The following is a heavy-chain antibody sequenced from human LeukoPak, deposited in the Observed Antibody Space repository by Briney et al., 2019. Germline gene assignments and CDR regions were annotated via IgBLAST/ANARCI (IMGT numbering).Heavy chain of an antibody. Sequence: ASVKVSCKASGHTFTGYYMHWVRQAPGQRLEWMGWINPNSGGTNYAQKFQGRVTMTRDTSISTAYMELSRLRSDDTAVYYCATDPRTTVFGTFRYYYMDVWGEGTTVAVSS. V-gene: IGHV1-2*02. D-gene: IGHD3-3*01. CDR1: GHTFTGYY. J-gene: IGHJ6*03. CDR3: ATDPRTTVFGTFRYYYMDV. CDR2: INPNSGGT.